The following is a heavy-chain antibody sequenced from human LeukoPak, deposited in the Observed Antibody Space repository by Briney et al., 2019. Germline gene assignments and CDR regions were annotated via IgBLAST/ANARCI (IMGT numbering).Heavy chain of an antibody. Sequence: PGGSLRLSCAASGVAFSSHYMTWVRQAPEKGLEWVANINEGGSVQNYVDSVKGRFTVSRDNAKNSLYLQMNSLRVEDTAVYYCARSHYGDLAWGQGTLVTVSS. D-gene: IGHD4-17*01. J-gene: IGHJ5*02. V-gene: IGHV3-7*01. CDR1: GVAFSSHY. CDR2: INEGGSVQ. CDR3: ARSHYGDLA.